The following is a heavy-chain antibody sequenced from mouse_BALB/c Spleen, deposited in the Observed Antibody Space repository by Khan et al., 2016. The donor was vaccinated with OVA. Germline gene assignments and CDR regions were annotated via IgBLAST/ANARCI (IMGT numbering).Heavy chain of an antibody. CDR1: GFTFSSYG. CDR3: ARHRFTTPTAWFAY. Sequence: EVELVESGGDLVKPGGSLNLSCEASGFTFSSYGMSWLRQTPDKRLEWVATISNGGSYTYFPDSVKGRLTISRDKAKNTLYLQMSSLKSEDTAMYYCARHRFTTPTAWFAYWGQGTLVTVFA. J-gene: IGHJ3*01. V-gene: IGHV5-6*01. D-gene: IGHD1-2*01. CDR2: ISNGGSYT.